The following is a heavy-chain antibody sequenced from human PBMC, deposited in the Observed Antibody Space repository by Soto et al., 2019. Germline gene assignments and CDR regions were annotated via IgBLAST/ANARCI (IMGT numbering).Heavy chain of an antibody. D-gene: IGHD3-3*01. J-gene: IGHJ6*02. CDR3: ARDSALYYDFWSGPVV. Sequence: SETLSLTCTVSGGSISSGDYYWSWIRQPPGKGLEWIGYIYYSGSTYYNPPLKSRVTISVDTSKNQFSMKLSSVTAADTAVYYCARDSALYYDFWSGPVVWGQGTTVRVSS. V-gene: IGHV4-30-4*01. CDR2: IYYSGST. CDR1: GGSISSGDYY.